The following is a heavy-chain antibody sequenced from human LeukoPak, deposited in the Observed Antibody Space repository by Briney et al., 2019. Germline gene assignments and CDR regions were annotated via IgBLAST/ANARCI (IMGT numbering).Heavy chain of an antibody. CDR2: IKQDGSEK. Sequence: GGSLRLSCAASGFTFSSYWMSWVRQAPGKGLEWVANIKQDGSEKYYVDSVKGRFTISRDNAKNSLYLQMNSLRAEDTAVYYCARGCTNRLQYYYYYMDVWGKGTTVTVSS. V-gene: IGHV3-7*01. CDR3: ARGCTNRLQYYYYYMDV. D-gene: IGHD2-2*01. CDR1: GFTFSSYW. J-gene: IGHJ6*03.